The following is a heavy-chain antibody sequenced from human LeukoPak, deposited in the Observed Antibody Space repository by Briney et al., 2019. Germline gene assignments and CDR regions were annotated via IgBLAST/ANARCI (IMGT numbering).Heavy chain of an antibody. V-gene: IGHV3-74*03. Sequence: GGSLRLSCAASGFTFSNYCMHWVRQAPGKGLVWVSRINRDGSSTTYADSVKGRFTISRDNAKKTVYLQMNSLRVEDTAVYYCTKVSKIFGVVVHEIDYWGQGTLVTVSS. D-gene: IGHD3-3*01. CDR3: TKVSKIFGVVVHEIDY. CDR2: INRDGSST. CDR1: GFTFSNYC. J-gene: IGHJ4*02.